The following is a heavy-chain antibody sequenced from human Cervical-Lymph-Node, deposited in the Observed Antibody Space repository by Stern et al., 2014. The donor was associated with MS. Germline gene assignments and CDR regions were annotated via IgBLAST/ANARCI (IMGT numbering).Heavy chain of an antibody. CDR2: ISYDGRDK. J-gene: IGHJ4*02. V-gene: IGHV3-30*04. Sequence: VQLLEAGGGVVQPGRSLRLSCAASGFVFRRYALHWVRQAPGKGLEWVALISYDGRDKYYTDSVKGRFTVSRDNSNNTVDLEMNSLRLEDTAVYYCAKGGSGSYWDWGQGSLVTVSS. CDR3: AKGGSGSYWD. D-gene: IGHD1-26*01. CDR1: GFVFRRYA.